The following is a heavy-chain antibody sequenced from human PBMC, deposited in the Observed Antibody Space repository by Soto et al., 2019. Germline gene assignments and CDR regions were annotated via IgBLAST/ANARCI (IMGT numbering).Heavy chain of an antibody. J-gene: IGHJ6*02. CDR1: CGSFSSCDYY. Sequence: SETLSLTCAVFCGSFSSCDYYWSWIRQPPGKGLEWIGYIYYSGSTYYNPSLKSRVTISVDTSKNQFSLKLSSVTAADTAVYYCARARYSSGWYSYRNDYHYYGMYVWGQGTTVTVSS. V-gene: IGHV4-30-4*01. CDR3: ARARYSSGWYSYRNDYHYYGMYV. D-gene: IGHD6-19*01. CDR2: IYYSGST.